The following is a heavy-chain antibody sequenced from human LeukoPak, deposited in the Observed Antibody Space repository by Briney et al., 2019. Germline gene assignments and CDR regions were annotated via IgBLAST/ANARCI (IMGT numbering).Heavy chain of an antibody. V-gene: IGHV3-7*01. Sequence: PGGSLRVSCAASGFTFSTYWMDWARRAPGKGLEWVANINQDGSEKYYVDSVKGRFTISRDNAKNSLYLQMNSLRAEDTAVYYCASQPVGMDVWGQGTTVTVSS. D-gene: IGHD1-14*01. CDR2: INQDGSEK. CDR3: ASQPVGMDV. CDR1: GFTFSTYW. J-gene: IGHJ6*02.